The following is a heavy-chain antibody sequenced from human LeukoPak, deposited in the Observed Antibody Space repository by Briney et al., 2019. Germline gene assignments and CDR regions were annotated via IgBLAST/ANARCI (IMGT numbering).Heavy chain of an antibody. CDR3: AKPSSDYYYGWFDP. J-gene: IGHJ5*02. Sequence: PGGSLRLSCAASEFSFSTHAMHWVRQAPGKGLEWVAFISSDGRIKYYADSVKGRFTISRDNSKNTLYLQMNSLRAEDTAVYYCAKPSSDYYYGWFDPWGQGTLVTVSS. CDR1: EFSFSTHA. CDR2: ISSDGRIK. D-gene: IGHD3-22*01. V-gene: IGHV3-30*18.